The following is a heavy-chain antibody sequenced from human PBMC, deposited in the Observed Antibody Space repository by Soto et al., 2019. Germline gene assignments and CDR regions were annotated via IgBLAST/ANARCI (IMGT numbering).Heavy chain of an antibody. CDR1: GYTFTGYY. Sequence: ASVKVSCKASGYTFTGYYMLWVRQAPGQGLEWMGWINPNSGGTNYAQKFQGWVTMTRDTAISTAYMELSRLGSDDAAVYYCARVIGSGIFGGFDYWGQGTLVTVSS. V-gene: IGHV1-2*04. CDR2: INPNSGGT. CDR3: ARVIGSGIFGGFDY. D-gene: IGHD3-16*01. J-gene: IGHJ4*02.